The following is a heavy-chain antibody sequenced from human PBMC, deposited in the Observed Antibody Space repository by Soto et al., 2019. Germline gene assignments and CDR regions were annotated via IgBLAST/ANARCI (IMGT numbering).Heavy chain of an antibody. Sequence: PSETLSLTCTVSGGSISSYYWSWIRQPPGKGLEWIGYIYYSGSTNYNPSLKSRVTISVDTSKNQFSLKLSSVTAADTAVYYCAFTYPNSYYYYGMDVWGQGTTVTVSS. CDR2: IYYSGST. J-gene: IGHJ6*02. V-gene: IGHV4-59*08. CDR1: GGSISSYY. CDR3: AFTYPNSYYYYGMDV.